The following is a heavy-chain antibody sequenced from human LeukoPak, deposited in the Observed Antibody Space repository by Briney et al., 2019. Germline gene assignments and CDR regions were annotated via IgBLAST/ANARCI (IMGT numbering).Heavy chain of an antibody. D-gene: IGHD3-22*01. CDR3: AKDEYYDSSASIY. V-gene: IGHV3-23*01. J-gene: IGHJ4*02. CDR2: ISGSGGST. Sequence: GGSLRLSCAASGFTFSSYAMSWVRQAPGKGLEWVSAISGSGGSTYYTDPVKGRFTISRDNTKNTLYLQMNSLRVEDTAVYYCAKDEYYDSSASIYWGQGTLVTVSS. CDR1: GFTFSSYA.